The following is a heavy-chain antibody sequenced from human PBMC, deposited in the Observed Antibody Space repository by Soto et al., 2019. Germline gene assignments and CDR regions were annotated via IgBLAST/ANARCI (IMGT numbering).Heavy chain of an antibody. CDR3: AGPSSHVDKDDAFDI. Sequence: QVQLVQSGAEVKKPGASVKVSCKASGYTFTSYDINWVRQATGQGLEWMGWMNPNSGNTGYAQKFQGSVTMTRNTSISTAYMELSSLRSEDTAVYYCAGPSSHVDKDDAFDIWGQGTMVTVSS. V-gene: IGHV1-8*01. CDR2: MNPNSGNT. J-gene: IGHJ3*02. CDR1: GYTFTSYD. D-gene: IGHD5-12*01.